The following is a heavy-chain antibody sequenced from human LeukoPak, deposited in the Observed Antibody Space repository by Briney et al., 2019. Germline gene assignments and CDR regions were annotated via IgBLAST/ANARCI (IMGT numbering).Heavy chain of an antibody. J-gene: IGHJ6*02. CDR1: GFTFSSYW. CDR2: INSDGSST. V-gene: IGHV3-74*01. Sequence: GGSLRLSCAASGFTFSSYWMHWVRQAPGKGLVWVSRINSDGSSTSYADSVKGRFTISRDNAKNALYLQMNSLRAEDTAVYYCARGFVVAGKVLDCYYGMDVWGQGTTVTVSS. CDR3: ARGFVVAGKVLDCYYGMDV. D-gene: IGHD6-19*01.